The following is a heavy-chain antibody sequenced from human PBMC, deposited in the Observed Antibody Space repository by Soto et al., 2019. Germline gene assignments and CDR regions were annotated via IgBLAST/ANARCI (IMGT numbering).Heavy chain of an antibody. J-gene: IGHJ4*02. D-gene: IGHD6-19*01. CDR2: INWNSNTI. CDR3: VKDKTSSGWFLDY. Sequence: EVQLVESGGGLVQPGRSLRLSCAVSGFSFADYAMHWVRQSPGKGLEWVSGINWNSNTIDYADSVKGRFTISRDNAKNSLYLQINSLRAEDTASYYCVKDKTSSGWFLDYWGQGTLVTVSS. CDR1: GFSFADYA. V-gene: IGHV3-9*01.